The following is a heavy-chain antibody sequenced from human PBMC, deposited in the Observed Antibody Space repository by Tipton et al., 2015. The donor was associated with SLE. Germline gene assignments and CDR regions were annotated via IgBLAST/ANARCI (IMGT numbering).Heavy chain of an antibody. CDR1: GFTFNTYS. D-gene: IGHD2-15*01. J-gene: IGHJ5*02. Sequence: SLRLSCAVSGFTFNTYSMNWVRQAPGKGLEWVAVISGSGGTTYYADSVKGRFTISRDNSRNTLFLQMDSLRGEDTAVYYCAKHGLYIGSSDNYFDPWGQGTLVTVSS. CDR3: AKHGLYIGSSDNYFDP. CDR2: ISGSGGTT. V-gene: IGHV3-23*01.